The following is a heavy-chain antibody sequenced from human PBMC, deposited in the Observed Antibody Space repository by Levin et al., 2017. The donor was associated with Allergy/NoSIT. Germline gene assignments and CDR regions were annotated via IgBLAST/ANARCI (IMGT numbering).Heavy chain of an antibody. CDR1: GFTFSSYA. CDR2: ISGSGGST. CDR3: AKHANYYGSGSYSKGKRDFDY. V-gene: IGHV3-23*01. Sequence: ETLSLTCAASGFTFSSYAMSWVRQAPGKGLEWVSAISGSGGSTYYADSVKGRFTISRDNSKNTLYLQMNSLRAEDTAVYYCAKHANYYGSGSYSKGKRDFDYWGQGTLVTVSS. J-gene: IGHJ4*02. D-gene: IGHD3-10*01.